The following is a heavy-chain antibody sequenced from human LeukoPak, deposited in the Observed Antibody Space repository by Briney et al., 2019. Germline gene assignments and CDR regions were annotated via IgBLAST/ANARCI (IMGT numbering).Heavy chain of an antibody. CDR2: IRSKANSYAT. CDR3: TIQYSSSSDGPRDY. D-gene: IGHD6-6*01. V-gene: IGHV3-73*01. Sequence: GGSLKLSCAASGFTYSGSAMHWVRQASGKGLEWVGRIRSKANSYATAYAASVKGRFTISRDDSKNTAYLQMNSLKTEDTAVYYCTIQYSSSSDGPRDYWGQGTLVTVSS. CDR1: GFTYSGSA. J-gene: IGHJ4*02.